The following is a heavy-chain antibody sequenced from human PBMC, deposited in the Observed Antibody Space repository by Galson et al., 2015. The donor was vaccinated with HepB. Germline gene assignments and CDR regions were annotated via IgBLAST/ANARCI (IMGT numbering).Heavy chain of an antibody. CDR3: AKDVGITIEGFDY. Sequence: SLRLSCAASGFTFSSYAMSWVRQAPGKGLEWVSAISGSGGSTYYADSVKGRFTISRDNSKNTLYLQMNSLRAEDTAVYYCAKDVGITIEGFDYWGQGTLVTVSS. J-gene: IGHJ4*02. D-gene: IGHD3-3*01. V-gene: IGHV3-23*01. CDR1: GFTFSSYA. CDR2: ISGSGGST.